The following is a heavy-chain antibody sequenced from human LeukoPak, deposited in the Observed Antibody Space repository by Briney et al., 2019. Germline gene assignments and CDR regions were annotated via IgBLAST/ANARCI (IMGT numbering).Heavy chain of an antibody. CDR2: INPSGGST. D-gene: IGHD4-23*01. J-gene: IGHJ3*01. Sequence: ASVKVSCKASGYIFISYYMHWVRQAPGQGLEWMGIINPSGGSTSYAQKFQGRVTMTRDTSTTTVYMELSSLRSEDTAVYYCARDMSTRVTPISYAFDVWGQGTMVTVSS. CDR3: ARDMSTRVTPISYAFDV. CDR1: GYIFISYY. V-gene: IGHV1-46*01.